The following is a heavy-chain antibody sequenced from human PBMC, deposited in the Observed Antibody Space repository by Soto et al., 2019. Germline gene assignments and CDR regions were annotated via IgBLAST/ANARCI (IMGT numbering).Heavy chain of an antibody. Sequence: ASVTVSCQASGYTFTSYGITWVRRAPGQGLEWMGWISAYNGNTNYAQKLQGRVTMTTDTSTSTAYMELRSLRSDDTAVYYCASWYYGSGSYYDSDYWGQGTLVTVSS. CDR3: ASWYYGSGSYYDSDY. D-gene: IGHD3-10*01. CDR1: GYTFTSYG. CDR2: ISAYNGNT. J-gene: IGHJ4*02. V-gene: IGHV1-18*01.